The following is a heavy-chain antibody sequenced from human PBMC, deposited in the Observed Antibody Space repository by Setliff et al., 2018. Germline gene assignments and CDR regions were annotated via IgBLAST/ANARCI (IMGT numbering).Heavy chain of an antibody. CDR1: GGTFSSYG. CDR2: TIPNFGTT. CDR3: ARDRKEIVVKPPAASLDY. V-gene: IGHV1-69*05. D-gene: IGHD2-2*01. Sequence: GASVKVSCKASGGTFSSYGISWERQAPGQGLEWLDGTIPNFGTTTYAQEFQGRVTIITDESTSTGYIELSILRSDDTAVYYWARDRKEIVVKPPAASLDYWGQGTQVTVSS. J-gene: IGHJ4*02.